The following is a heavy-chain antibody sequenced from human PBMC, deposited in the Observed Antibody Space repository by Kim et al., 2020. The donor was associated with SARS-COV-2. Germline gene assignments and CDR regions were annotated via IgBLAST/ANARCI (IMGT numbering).Heavy chain of an antibody. Sequence: TTIGYADSGKGRFTISRDNAKNTVYLQMNSLRDEDMAVYYCARSGSYFYEYWGQGTLVTVSS. CDR3: ARSGSYFYEY. V-gene: IGHV3-74*01. J-gene: IGHJ4*02. D-gene: IGHD1-26*01. CDR2: TTI.